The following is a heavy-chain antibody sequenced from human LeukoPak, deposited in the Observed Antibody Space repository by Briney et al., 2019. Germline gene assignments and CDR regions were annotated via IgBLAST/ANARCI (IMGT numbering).Heavy chain of an antibody. CDR1: GGSISSYY. Sequence: SETLSLTCTVSGGSISSYYWSWIRQPPGKGLEWIGYIYYSGSTNYNPSLKSRVTISVDTSKNQFSLKLSSVTVADTAVYYCAGSIAAAGTMDYWGQGTLVAVSS. CDR3: AGSIAAAGTMDY. CDR2: IYYSGST. V-gene: IGHV4-59*01. J-gene: IGHJ4*02. D-gene: IGHD6-13*01.